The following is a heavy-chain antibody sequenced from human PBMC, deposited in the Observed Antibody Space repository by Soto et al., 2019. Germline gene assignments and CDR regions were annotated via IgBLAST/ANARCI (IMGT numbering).Heavy chain of an antibody. CDR1: GGSISSGGYY. V-gene: IGHV4-31*03. CDR2: IYYSGST. D-gene: IGHD3-3*01. CDR3: ARVGLVGGYYTDYYYGMDV. Sequence: SEPLSLTCTVSGGSISSGGYYWSWIRQHPGKGLEWIGYIYYSGSTYYNPSLKSRVTISVDTSKNQFSLKLSSVTAADTAVYYCARVGLVGGYYTDYYYGMDVWGQGTTVTVSS. J-gene: IGHJ6*02.